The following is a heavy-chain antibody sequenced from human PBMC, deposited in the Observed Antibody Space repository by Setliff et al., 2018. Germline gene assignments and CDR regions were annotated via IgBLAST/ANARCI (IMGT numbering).Heavy chain of an antibody. J-gene: IGHJ6*01. CDR1: GDTFNTYT. Sequence: ASVKVSCKASGDTFNTYTLSWVRQAPGQGLEWMGWISADNGHTKNVQEFQGRVTMTTDTTTSTAYMELRSLRSDDTAVYYCARERAYDGINYYGMDVWGQGTTVTVSS. D-gene: IGHD3-22*01. V-gene: IGHV1-18*01. CDR3: ARERAYDGINYYGMDV. CDR2: ISADNGHT.